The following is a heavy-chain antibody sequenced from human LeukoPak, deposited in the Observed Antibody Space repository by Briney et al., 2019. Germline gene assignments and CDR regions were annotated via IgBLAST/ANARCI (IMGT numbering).Heavy chain of an antibody. CDR2: NSSGSTYI. J-gene: IGHJ4*02. V-gene: IGHV3-21*01. D-gene: IGHD6-19*01. CDR1: GFTFSNAL. Sequence: GGALRLSCSASGFTFSNALMSSVRQAPGKGLEWVSSNSSGSTYIYYTDSVEGRFTISRDNARNSLFLQMNSLRAEDTAVYYCARRSAVAGTLDYWGQGTLVTVSS. CDR3: ARRSAVAGTLDY.